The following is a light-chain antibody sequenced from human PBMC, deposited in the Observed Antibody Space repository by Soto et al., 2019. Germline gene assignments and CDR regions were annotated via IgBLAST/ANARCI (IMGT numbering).Light chain of an antibody. CDR3: QQYETFSGT. J-gene: IGKJ1*01. CDR1: QSVSGW. V-gene: IGKV1-5*01. Sequence: PSTLSASLGDTITVACRASQSVSGWLAWYQQKPGEAPKLLIYDASALPRGVPSRFSGSGSGTKFTLTIASLQPDDFATYYCQQYETFSGTFGPGTKVDI. CDR2: DAS.